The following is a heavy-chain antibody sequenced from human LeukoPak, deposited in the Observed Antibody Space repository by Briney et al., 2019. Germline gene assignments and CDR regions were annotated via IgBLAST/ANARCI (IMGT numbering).Heavy chain of an antibody. CDR1: GGSISSSSYY. J-gene: IGHJ4*02. Sequence: SETLSLTCTVSGGSISSSSYYWGWIRQPPGTGLEWIGSIYYSGSTYYNPSLKSRVTISVDTSKNQFSLKLSSVTAADTAVYYCATPLSGGFDYWGQGTLVTVSS. CDR3: ATPLSGGFDY. V-gene: IGHV4-39*01. D-gene: IGHD3-10*01. CDR2: IYYSGST.